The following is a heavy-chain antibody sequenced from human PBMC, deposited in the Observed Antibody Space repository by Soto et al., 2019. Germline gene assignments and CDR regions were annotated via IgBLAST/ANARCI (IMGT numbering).Heavy chain of an antibody. J-gene: IGHJ4*02. CDR2: IYYSGST. Sequence: PSETLSLTCTVSGGSISSSSYYWGWIRQPPGKGLEWIGSIYYSGSTYYNPSLKSRVTISVDTSKNQFSLKLSSVTAADTAVYYCARHPPSITIFGVVITTGTQFDYWGQGTLVTVSS. CDR3: ARHPPSITIFGVVITTGTQFDY. V-gene: IGHV4-39*01. D-gene: IGHD3-3*01. CDR1: GGSISSSSYY.